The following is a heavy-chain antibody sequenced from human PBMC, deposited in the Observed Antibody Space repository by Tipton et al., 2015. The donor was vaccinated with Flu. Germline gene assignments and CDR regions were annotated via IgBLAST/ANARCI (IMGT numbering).Heavy chain of an antibody. V-gene: IGHV3-23*01. D-gene: IGHD4-23*01. CDR2: VTGSASFI. CDR3: ARADGGKDALNFSAYFDL. J-gene: IGHJ2*01. Sequence: SLRLSCAASGFTFSSYAMTWVRQAPGEGLEWVAAVTGSASFIYYADSVKGRFTISRDNSKNTLYLQMNSLRVEDTGVYYCARADGGKDALNFSAYFDLWGRGTLVTVSS. CDR1: GFTFSSYA.